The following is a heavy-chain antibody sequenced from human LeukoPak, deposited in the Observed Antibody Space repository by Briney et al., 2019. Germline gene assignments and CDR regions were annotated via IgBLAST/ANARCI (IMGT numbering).Heavy chain of an antibody. V-gene: IGHV4-59*01. CDR1: GGSISSYY. D-gene: IGHD6-13*01. CDR2: IYYSGST. CDR3: ASTLLGQQLVH. J-gene: IGHJ4*02. Sequence: SETLSLTCTVSGGSISSYYWSWIRQPPGKGLEWIGYIYYSGSTNYNPSLKSRVTISVDTSKNQFSLKLSSVTAADTAVYYCASTLLGQQLVHWGQGTLVTVSS.